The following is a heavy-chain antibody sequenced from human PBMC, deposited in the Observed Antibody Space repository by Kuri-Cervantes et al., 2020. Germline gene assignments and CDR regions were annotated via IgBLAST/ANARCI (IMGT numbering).Heavy chain of an antibody. V-gene: IGHV3-53*01. J-gene: IGHJ4*02. Sequence: GGSLRLSCAASGFTFDDYTMHWARQAPGKGLEWVSVIYSGGSTYYADSVKGRFTISRDNSKNTLYLQMNSLRAEDTAVYYCARTPAPTRYSSSWYYFDYWGQGTLVTVSS. CDR2: IYSGGST. D-gene: IGHD6-13*01. CDR3: ARTPAPTRYSSSWYYFDY. CDR1: GFTFDDYT.